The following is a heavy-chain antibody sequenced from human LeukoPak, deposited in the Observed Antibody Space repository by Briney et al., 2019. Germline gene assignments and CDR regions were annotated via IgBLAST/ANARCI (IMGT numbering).Heavy chain of an antibody. CDR3: ARGYCTNGVCYLYFQH. D-gene: IGHD2-8*01. Sequence: ASVKVSCKASGYTFTGYYMHRVRQAPGQGLEWMGRINPNSGGTNYAQKFQGRVTMTRDTSISTAYMELSRLRSDDTAVYYCARGYCTNGVCYLYFQHWGQGTLVTVSS. J-gene: IGHJ1*01. V-gene: IGHV1-2*06. CDR2: INPNSGGT. CDR1: GYTFTGYY.